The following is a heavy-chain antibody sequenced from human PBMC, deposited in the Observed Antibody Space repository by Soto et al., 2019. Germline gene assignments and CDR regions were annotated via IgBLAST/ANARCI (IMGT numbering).Heavy chain of an antibody. CDR3: ARGDYGDYSEYFDL. CDR2: IYYSGST. J-gene: IGHJ2*01. D-gene: IGHD4-17*01. Sequence: QVQLQESGPGLVKPSEPLSLTCTVSGGSTSSYYWSWIRQPPGKGLEWIGYIYYSGSTNYNPSLKSRVTISVDTSKNQFSRKLSSVTAADTAVYFCARGDYGDYSEYFDLWGRGTLVTVSS. V-gene: IGHV4-59*01. CDR1: GGSTSSYY.